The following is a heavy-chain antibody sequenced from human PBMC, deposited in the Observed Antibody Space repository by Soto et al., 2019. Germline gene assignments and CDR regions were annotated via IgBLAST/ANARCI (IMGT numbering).Heavy chain of an antibody. D-gene: IGHD2-15*01. CDR3: ARGGSYCSGGSCYFFGPRSYTVFDP. V-gene: IGHV4-34*01. J-gene: IGHJ5*02. CDR2: INHSGST. Sequence: SETLSLTCAVYGGSFSGYYWSWIRQPPGKGLEWIGEINHSGSTNYNPSLKGRVTISVDTSKNQFSLKLSSVTAADTAVYYCARGGSYCSGGSCYFFGPRSYTVFDPWGQGTLVTVSS. CDR1: GGSFSGYY.